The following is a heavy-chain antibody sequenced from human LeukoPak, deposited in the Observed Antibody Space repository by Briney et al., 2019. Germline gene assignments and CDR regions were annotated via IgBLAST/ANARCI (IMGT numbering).Heavy chain of an antibody. CDR1: EFSLINAW. J-gene: IGHJ4*02. D-gene: IGHD4-23*01. CDR3: TTVIMGTPKDDY. V-gene: IGHV3-15*01. Sequence: GGSLRLSCAASEFSLINAWMSWVRQAPGKGLEWVGRIRSEADGGTLDYAALMKGRFTISRDASKNTLYLQMNSLKTEDTAVYYCTTVIMGTPKDDYWGQGTLVTVSS. CDR2: IRSEADGGTL.